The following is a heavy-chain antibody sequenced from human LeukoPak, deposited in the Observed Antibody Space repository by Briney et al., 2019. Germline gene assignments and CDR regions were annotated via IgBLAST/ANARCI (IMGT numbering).Heavy chain of an antibody. V-gene: IGHV4-30-2*01. Sequence: SETLSLTCTVSGGSISSGGYYWSWIRQPPGKGLEWIGYIYHSGSTYYNPSLKSRVTISVDRSKNQFSLKLSSVTAADTAVYYCARGQGCSSTSCYTGNWFDPWGQGTLVTVSS. J-gene: IGHJ5*02. CDR2: IYHSGST. D-gene: IGHD2-2*02. CDR3: ARGQGCSSTSCYTGNWFDP. CDR1: GGSISSGGYY.